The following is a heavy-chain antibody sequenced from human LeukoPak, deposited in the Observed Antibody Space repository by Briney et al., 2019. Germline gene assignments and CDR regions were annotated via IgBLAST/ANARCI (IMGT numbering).Heavy chain of an antibody. CDR1: GFTFSSYA. CDR2: ISGSGGST. D-gene: IGHD1-26*01. J-gene: IGHJ4*02. Sequence: GGSLRLSCAASGFTFSSYAMSWVRQAPGKGLEWVSAISGSGGSTYYADSVKGRFTISRDNSKNTLYLQMNSLRAEDTAVYYCAKASNPYLGATTRAFDYWGQGTLVTVSS. CDR3: AKASNPYLGATTRAFDY. V-gene: IGHV3-23*01.